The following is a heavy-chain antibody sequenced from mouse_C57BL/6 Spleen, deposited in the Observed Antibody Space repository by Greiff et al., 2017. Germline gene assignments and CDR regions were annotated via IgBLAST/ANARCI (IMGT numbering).Heavy chain of an antibody. Sequence: EVQLQQSGPVLVQPGASVKMSCKASGYTFTDYYMNWVKQSHGKSLEWIGVINPYNGGTSYNQKFKGKATLTVDKSSSTAYMELNSLTSEDSAVYYCAETAQAYADYYAMDYWGQGTSVTVSS. CDR2: INPYNGGT. V-gene: IGHV1-19*01. CDR3: AETAQAYADYYAMDY. D-gene: IGHD3-2*02. J-gene: IGHJ4*01. CDR1: GYTFTDYY.